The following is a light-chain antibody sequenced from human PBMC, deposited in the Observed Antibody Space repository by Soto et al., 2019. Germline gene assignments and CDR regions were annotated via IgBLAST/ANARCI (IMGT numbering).Light chain of an antibody. J-gene: IGLJ2*01. V-gene: IGLV2-14*01. CDR3: SSYTSSSTLDV. CDR2: DVT. Sequence: QSALTQPASVSGSPGQSITISCTGTSSDVGGYNYVSWYQQHPGKAPKLIIYDVTNRPSGVSNRFSGSKSGNTASLTISGLQAEDEAAYYCSSYTSSSTLDVFGGGTKVTVL. CDR1: SSDVGGYNY.